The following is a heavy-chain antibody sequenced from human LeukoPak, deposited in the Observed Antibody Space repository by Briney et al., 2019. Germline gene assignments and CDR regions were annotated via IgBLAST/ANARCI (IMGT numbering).Heavy chain of an antibody. CDR1: GYTFTGYY. Sequence: ASVKVSCKASGYTFTGYYMHWVRQAPGQGLEWMGWINPSSGGTNYAQKFQGWVTMTRDTSISTAYMELSRLRSDDTAVYYCARGQASGYSYGDHFDYWGQGTLVTVSS. CDR3: ARGQASGYSYGDHFDY. J-gene: IGHJ4*02. CDR2: INPSSGGT. D-gene: IGHD5-18*01. V-gene: IGHV1-2*04.